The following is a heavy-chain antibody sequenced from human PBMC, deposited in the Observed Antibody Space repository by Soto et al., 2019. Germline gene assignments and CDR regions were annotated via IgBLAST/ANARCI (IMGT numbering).Heavy chain of an antibody. J-gene: IGHJ4*02. D-gene: IGHD3-9*01. CDR3: AKELLLLRYFDWTPAGYFDY. V-gene: IGHV3-23*01. Sequence: PGGSLRLSCAASGFTFSSYAMSWVRQAPGKGLEWVSAISGSGGSTYYADSVKGRFTISRDNSKNTLYLQMNSLRAEDTAVYYCAKELLLLRYFDWTPAGYFDYWGQGTLVTVSS. CDR1: GFTFSSYA. CDR2: ISGSGGST.